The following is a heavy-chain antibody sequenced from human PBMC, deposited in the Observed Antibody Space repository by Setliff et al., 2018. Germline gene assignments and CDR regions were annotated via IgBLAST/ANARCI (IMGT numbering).Heavy chain of an antibody. D-gene: IGHD6-13*01. Sequence: GGSLRLSCEASGFTFSHYPMHWARQAPGKGLEWVAVILYDGSNEYYADSVKGRFTISRDNSKDTLYLQMNSLRVDDTAVYYCARDLTSSWYAGSAYWGQGTLVTVSS. J-gene: IGHJ4*02. CDR2: ILYDGSNE. V-gene: IGHV3-30*04. CDR1: GFTFSHYP. CDR3: ARDLTSSWYAGSAY.